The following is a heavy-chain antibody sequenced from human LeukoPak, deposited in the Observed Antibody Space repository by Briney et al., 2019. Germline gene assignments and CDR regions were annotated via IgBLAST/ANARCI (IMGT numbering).Heavy chain of an antibody. D-gene: IGHD4-17*01. Sequence: ASVKVSCKASGYTFTSYGISWVRQAPGQGLEWMGWISAYNGNTNYAQKLQGRVTMTTDTSTSTAYMELRSLRPDDTAAYYCARESIDDGAFDYWGQGTLVTVSS. CDR2: ISAYNGNT. J-gene: IGHJ4*02. CDR3: ARESIDDGAFDY. CDR1: GYTFTSYG. V-gene: IGHV1-18*01.